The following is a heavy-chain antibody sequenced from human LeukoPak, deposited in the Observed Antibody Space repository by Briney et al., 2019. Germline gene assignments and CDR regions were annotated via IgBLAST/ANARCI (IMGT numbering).Heavy chain of an antibody. V-gene: IGHV3-30-3*01. J-gene: IGHJ3*02. D-gene: IGHD2-15*01. CDR1: GFTFSSYA. CDR3: ARSWWSDGFDI. Sequence: PGGSLRLSCAASGFTFSSYAVHWVRQAPGEGLEWVAVISYDGTNKYYADSVKGRFTISRDNSKNTLFLQMNSLRAEDTAVYCCARSWWSDGFDIWGQGTMVTVSS. CDR2: ISYDGTNK.